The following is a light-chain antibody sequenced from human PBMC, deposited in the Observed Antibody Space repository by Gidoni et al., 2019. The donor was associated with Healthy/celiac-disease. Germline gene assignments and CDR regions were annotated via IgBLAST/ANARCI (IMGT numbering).Light chain of an antibody. CDR2: GAS. Sequence: EIVMTQSPATLSVSPGDRATLSCRASQSVSSNLAWYQQKPGQAPRLLIYGASTRATGIPARFRGSGSGTEFTLTISSLQSEDFAVYYCQQYNNWPLAFGQGTKVEIK. CDR3: QQYNNWPLA. J-gene: IGKJ1*01. CDR1: QSVSSN. V-gene: IGKV3-15*01.